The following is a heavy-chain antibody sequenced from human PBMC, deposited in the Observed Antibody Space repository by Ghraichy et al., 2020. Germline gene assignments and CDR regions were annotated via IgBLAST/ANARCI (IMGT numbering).Heavy chain of an antibody. CDR2: IFHTGTT. CDR3: ATLKGFCTTAFCRNWFDP. D-gene: IGHD2-8*01. Sequence: SQTLSLTCTVSGGSIITNAFFWGWIRQAPGKGLEYIGSIFHTGTTYYNPSLRSQVNISVDTSKNQFFLNVSSVTAADTAIYYCATLKGFCTTAFCRNWFDPWGQGTLVTVSS. CDR1: GGSIITNAFF. V-gene: IGHV4-39*07. J-gene: IGHJ5*02.